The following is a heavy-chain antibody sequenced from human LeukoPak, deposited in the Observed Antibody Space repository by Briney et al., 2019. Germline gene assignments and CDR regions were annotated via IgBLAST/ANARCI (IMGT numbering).Heavy chain of an antibody. V-gene: IGHV4-39*01. Sequence: PSETLSLTCTVSGGSISSSSYYWGWIRQPPGKGLEWIGSIYYSGSTYHNPSLKSRVTMSVDTSKNQFSLKLSSVTAADTAVYYCARSEYSSSSFDYWGQGTLVTVSS. CDR3: ARSEYSSSSFDY. D-gene: IGHD6-6*01. CDR2: IYYSGST. J-gene: IGHJ4*02. CDR1: GGSISSSSYY.